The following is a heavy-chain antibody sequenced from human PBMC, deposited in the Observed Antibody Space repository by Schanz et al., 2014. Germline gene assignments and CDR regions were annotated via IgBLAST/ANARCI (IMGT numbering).Heavy chain of an antibody. Sequence: QLQLQESGPGLVKASETLSLTCSVSGGSINSGGYRWGWIRQPPGKGLEWIGTMYSSGSTYYNPSIKRRAPPPADTARNRFPVKLFCGTAADTALYYCARLRGGGVIITTWGQGTLVTVSS. J-gene: IGHJ5*02. CDR1: GGSINSGGYR. D-gene: IGHD3-10*01. CDR2: MYSSGST. V-gene: IGHV4-39*01. CDR3: ARLRGGGVIITT.